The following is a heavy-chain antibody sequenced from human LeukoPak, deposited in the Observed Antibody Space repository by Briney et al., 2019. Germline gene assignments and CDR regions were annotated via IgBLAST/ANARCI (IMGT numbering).Heavy chain of an antibody. CDR3: ARDFRVTIFGVAPSDSFDI. J-gene: IGHJ3*02. D-gene: IGHD3-3*01. Sequence: GGSLRLSCAASGFTFSSYGMHWVRQAPGKGLEWVSSISSSSSYIYYADSLRGRFTISRDNAKNSLYLQMNNLRAEDTAVYYCARDFRVTIFGVAPSDSFDIWGQGTMVTVSS. CDR2: ISSSSSYI. CDR1: GFTFSSYG. V-gene: IGHV3-21*01.